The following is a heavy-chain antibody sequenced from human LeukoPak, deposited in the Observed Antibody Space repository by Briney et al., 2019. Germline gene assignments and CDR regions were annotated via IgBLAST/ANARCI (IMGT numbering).Heavy chain of an antibody. CDR2: INQGGSDK. CDR3: TRDRSRAEDD. Sequence: GGSLRLSCAASGFTFSGHWMSWVRQAPGKGLEWGANINQGGSDKYYVDSVKGRFTISRDNANNLLYLQMNSLRGEDTAVYYCTRDRSRAEDDWGQGTLVTVSS. J-gene: IGHJ4*02. D-gene: IGHD1-14*01. V-gene: IGHV3-7*01. CDR1: GFTFSGHW.